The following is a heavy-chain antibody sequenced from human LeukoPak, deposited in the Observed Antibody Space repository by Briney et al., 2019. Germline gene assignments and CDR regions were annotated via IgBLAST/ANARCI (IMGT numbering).Heavy chain of an antibody. CDR1: GGSISSGGYY. J-gene: IGHJ5*02. Sequence: SETLSLTCTVSGGSISSGGYYWSWIRQRPGKGLEWIGYIYYSGSTYYNPSLKSRVTISVDTSKNQFSLKLSSVTAADTAVYYCARVGDIVVVPAAMRGGWFDPWGQGTLVTVSS. V-gene: IGHV4-31*03. CDR3: ARVGDIVVVPAAMRGGWFDP. D-gene: IGHD2-2*01. CDR2: IYYSGST.